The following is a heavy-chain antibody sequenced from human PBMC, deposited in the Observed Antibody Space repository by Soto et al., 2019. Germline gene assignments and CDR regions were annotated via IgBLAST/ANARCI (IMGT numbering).Heavy chain of an antibody. CDR1: GGDLRNSG. CDR3: AQEDGAGFKS. J-gene: IGHJ4*02. CDR2: VFPLLAMV. Sequence: QVHLVQSGAEMKKPGSSVKVSCKVSGGDLRNSGLSWVRQAPGQGLEWMGGVFPLLAMVDYSQKFQGRVTITADEPTNTAYMYLGSLRSEDTAVYYCAQEDGAGFKSWGQGTLVIVSS. D-gene: IGHD1-26*01. V-gene: IGHV1-69*04.